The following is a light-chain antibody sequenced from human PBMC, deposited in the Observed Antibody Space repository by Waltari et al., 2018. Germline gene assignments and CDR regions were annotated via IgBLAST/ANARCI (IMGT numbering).Light chain of an antibody. Sequence: SSELTQDPAVSVALGQTVKITCQGDILRTYYGRWCRQKPGQAPELVIYGKNNRPTGIPDRFSASSSGNTASLTITGAQAEDEGDYYCHSRDLSGDVVFGGGTKVTVL. CDR2: GKN. J-gene: IGLJ2*01. CDR1: ILRTYY. V-gene: IGLV3-19*01. CDR3: HSRDLSGDVV.